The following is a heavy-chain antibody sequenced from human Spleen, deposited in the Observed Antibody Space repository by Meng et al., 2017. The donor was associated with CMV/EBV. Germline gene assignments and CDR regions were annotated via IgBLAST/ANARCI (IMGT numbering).Heavy chain of an antibody. CDR2: ISYDGSNK. V-gene: IGHV3-30*04. Sequence: GESLKISCAASGFTFSSYAMHWVRQAPGKGLEWVAVISYDGSNKYYGDSVKGRFTISRDNSKNTLYLQMNSLRAEDTAVYYCAKDGGYDSSGYYYRAFDIWGQGTMVTVSS. D-gene: IGHD3-22*01. CDR3: AKDGGYDSSGYYYRAFDI. J-gene: IGHJ3*02. CDR1: GFTFSSYA.